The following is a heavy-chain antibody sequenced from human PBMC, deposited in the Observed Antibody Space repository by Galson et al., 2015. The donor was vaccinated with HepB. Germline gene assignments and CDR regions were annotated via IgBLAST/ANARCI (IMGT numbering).Heavy chain of an antibody. CDR2: ISSSSSYI. Sequence: SLRLSCAASGLTVSTYSMNWVRQAPGKGLEWVSSISSSSSYIYYADSVKGRFTISRDNAKRSLYLKMNSLRAEDTAVYFSASVEITLGRGGLRTRSYFGYWGQGTLVTVSS. D-gene: IGHD3-10*01. CDR3: ASVEITLGRGGLRTRSYFGY. V-gene: IGHV3-21*01. J-gene: IGHJ4*02. CDR1: GLTVSTYS.